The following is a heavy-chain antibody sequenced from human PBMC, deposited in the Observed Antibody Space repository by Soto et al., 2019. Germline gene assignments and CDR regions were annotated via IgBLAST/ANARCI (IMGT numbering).Heavy chain of an antibody. CDR2: IYYSGST. D-gene: IGHD1-1*01. CDR1: GGSISSYY. V-gene: IGHV4-59*01. Sequence: SETLSLTCTVSGGSISSYYWSWIRQPPGKGLEWIGYIYYSGSTNYNPSLKSRVTISVDTSKNQFSLKLCSVTAADTAVYYCAAGTGDVDFDYWGQGTLVTVSS. CDR3: AAGTGDVDFDY. J-gene: IGHJ4*02.